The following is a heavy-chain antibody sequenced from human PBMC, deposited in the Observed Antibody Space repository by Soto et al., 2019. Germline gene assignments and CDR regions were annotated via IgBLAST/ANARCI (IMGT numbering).Heavy chain of an antibody. CDR3: ARVPGYSIGAL. CDR1: GYTFTSYA. CDR2: INAGNGNT. Sequence: QVQLVQSGAEVKKPGASVKVSCKASGYTFTSYAMHWVRQAPGQRLEWMGWINAGNGNTKYSQKFQGRVTITRDTSASTAYLQLSSLRSEDTAVYYCARVPGYSIGALWGRGTLVTVSS. V-gene: IGHV1-3*01. D-gene: IGHD2-21*01. J-gene: IGHJ2*01.